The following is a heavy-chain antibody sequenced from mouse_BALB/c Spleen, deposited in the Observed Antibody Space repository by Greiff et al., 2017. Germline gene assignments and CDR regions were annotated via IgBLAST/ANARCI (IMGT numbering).Heavy chain of an antibody. CDR2: INPSNGRT. CDR3: ARPLLRYFDV. J-gene: IGHJ1*01. Sequence: QVQLQQPGAELVKPGASVKLSCKASGYTFTSYWMHWVKQRPGQGLEWIGEINPSNGRTNYNEKFKSKATLTVDKSSSTAYMQLSSLTSEDSAVYYCARPLLRYFDVGGAGTTVTVSS. D-gene: IGHD1-1*01. CDR1: GYTFTSYW. V-gene: IGHV1S81*02.